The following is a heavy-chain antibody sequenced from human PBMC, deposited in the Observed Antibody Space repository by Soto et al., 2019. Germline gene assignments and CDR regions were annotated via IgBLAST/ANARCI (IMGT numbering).Heavy chain of an antibody. D-gene: IGHD6-6*01. V-gene: IGHV4-34*01. Sequence: LSLTCAVYGGSFSGYYWSWIRQPPGKGLEWIGEINHSGSTNYNPSLKSRVTISVDTSKNQFSLKLSSVTAADTAVYYCARGRGSSSKKDYYYYGMDVWGQGTTVTVSS. CDR3: ARGRGSSSKKDYYYYGMDV. J-gene: IGHJ6*02. CDR1: GGSFSGYY. CDR2: INHSGST.